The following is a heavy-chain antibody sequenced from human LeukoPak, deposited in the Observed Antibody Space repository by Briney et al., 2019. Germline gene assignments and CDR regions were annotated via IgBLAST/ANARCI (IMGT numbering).Heavy chain of an antibody. CDR2: ISWNSGST. Sequence: GGSLRLSCAASGFTFDDYAMHWVRHAPGKGLEWVSGISWNSGSTGYADSVKGRFTISRDNAKNSLYLQMNSLRAEDTALYYCAKDHYYDSSGILDYWGQGTLVTVSP. J-gene: IGHJ4*02. CDR1: GFTFDDYA. CDR3: AKDHYYDSSGILDY. V-gene: IGHV3-9*01. D-gene: IGHD3-22*01.